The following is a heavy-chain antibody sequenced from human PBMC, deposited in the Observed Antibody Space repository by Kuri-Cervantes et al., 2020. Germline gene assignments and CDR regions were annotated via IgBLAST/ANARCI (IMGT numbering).Heavy chain of an antibody. CDR3: ARVEAYSYGSYLFDY. D-gene: IGHD5-18*01. V-gene: IGHV4-4*07. J-gene: IGHJ4*02. Sequence: SETLSLTCTVSGGSISSYYWSWIRQPAGKGLEWIGRIYTSGSTNYKPSLRSRATTSVDTSKNQFSLNLRSVTAADTAVYYCARVEAYSYGSYLFDYWGKGTLVTVSS. CDR2: IYTSGST. CDR1: GGSISSYY.